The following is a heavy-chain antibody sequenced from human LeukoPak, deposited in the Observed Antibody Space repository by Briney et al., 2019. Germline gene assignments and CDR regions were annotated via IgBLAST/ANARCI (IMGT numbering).Heavy chain of an antibody. Sequence: SETLSLTCTVSVGSISISSYYWGWIRQPPGKGLEWIGSIYYSGSTYYNPSLKSRVTISVGTSKNQFSLKLSSVTAADTAVYYCARHGGLPYHKKSFDYWGQGTLVTVSS. J-gene: IGHJ4*02. CDR3: ARHGGLPYHKKSFDY. CDR1: VGSISISSYY. V-gene: IGHV4-39*01. D-gene: IGHD3-16*01. CDR2: IYYSGST.